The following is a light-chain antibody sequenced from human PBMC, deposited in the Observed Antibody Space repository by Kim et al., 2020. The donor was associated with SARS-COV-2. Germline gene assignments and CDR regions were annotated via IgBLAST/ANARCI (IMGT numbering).Light chain of an antibody. Sequence: SYELTQPPSVSVGPGKTATITCGGNNIGTKSVHWYQQKPGQAPVLVIYYNSERPSGIPERFTGSNSGNTATLTISGVEAGDEADYYCQVWDSSSDHWVFG. CDR3: QVWDSSSDHWV. V-gene: IGLV3-21*04. CDR2: YNS. CDR1: NIGTKS. J-gene: IGLJ3*02.